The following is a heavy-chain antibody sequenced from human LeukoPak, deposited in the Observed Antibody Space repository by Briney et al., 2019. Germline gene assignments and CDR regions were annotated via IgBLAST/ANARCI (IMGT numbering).Heavy chain of an antibody. CDR3: ARDRGRYCSSTSCYFSGYMDV. V-gene: IGHV3-30*04. CDR1: GFTFSSYA. D-gene: IGHD2-2*01. CDR2: ISYDGSNK. Sequence: GGSLRLSCAASGFTFSSYAMHWVRQAPGKGLEWVAVISYDGSNKYYADSVKGRFTISRDNSKNTLYLQMNSLRAEDTAVYYCARDRGRYCSSTSCYFSGYMDVWGKGTTVTVSS. J-gene: IGHJ6*03.